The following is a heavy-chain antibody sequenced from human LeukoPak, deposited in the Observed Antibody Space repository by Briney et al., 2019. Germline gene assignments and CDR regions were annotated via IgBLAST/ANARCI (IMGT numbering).Heavy chain of an antibody. V-gene: IGHV3-7*01. Sequence: GGSLRLSCAASGFTFSSYWMSWVRQAPGKGLEWVANIKPDGSETSYVDSVKGRFTISRDNSKNTLYLQMNSLRAEDTAVYYCARGAARMVEMATIISFEYWGQGTLVTVSS. CDR3: ARGAARMVEMATIISFEY. CDR1: GFTFSSYW. D-gene: IGHD5-24*01. J-gene: IGHJ4*02. CDR2: IKPDGSET.